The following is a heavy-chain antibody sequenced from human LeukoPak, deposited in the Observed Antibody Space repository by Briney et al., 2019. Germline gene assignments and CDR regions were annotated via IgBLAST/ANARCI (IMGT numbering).Heavy chain of an antibody. CDR3: ARSYGSGSFQPYYYYYMDV. V-gene: IGHV1-8*01. CDR2: MNPNSGNT. D-gene: IGHD3-10*01. J-gene: IGHJ6*03. CDR1: GYTFTSYD. Sequence: ASVKVSCKASGYTFTSYDINWVRQATGQGLEWMGWMNPNSGNTGYAQKFQGRVTMTRDTSLSTAYMELSRLRSDDTALYYCARSYGSGSFQPYYYYYMDVWGEGTTVTVSS.